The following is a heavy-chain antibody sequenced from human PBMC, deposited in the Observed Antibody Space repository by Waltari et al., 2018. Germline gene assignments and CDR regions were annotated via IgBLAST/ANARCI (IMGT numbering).Heavy chain of an antibody. D-gene: IGHD6-13*01. CDR1: GGTFSSYA. CDR2: VIPSFGTA. Sequence: QVQLVQSGAEVKKPGSSVKVSCKASGGTFSSYAISWVRQAPGQGLEWMGGVIPSFGTANYAQKVQGRVTITTDESTSTADMELSSLRSEDTAVYYCASSSTHPRRIAAAAYYFDYWGQGTLVTVSS. J-gene: IGHJ4*02. CDR3: ASSSTHPRRIAAAAYYFDY. V-gene: IGHV1-69*05.